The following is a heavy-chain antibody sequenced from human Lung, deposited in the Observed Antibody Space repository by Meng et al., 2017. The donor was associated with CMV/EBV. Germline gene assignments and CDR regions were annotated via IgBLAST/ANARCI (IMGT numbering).Heavy chain of an antibody. CDR3: AKEIICTGGSCYSSGFRFYYGLDV. CDR2: INNNGDNT. CDR1: GFTFSGYA. D-gene: IGHD2-15*01. J-gene: IGHJ6*02. Sequence: SXAASGFTFSGYAMTWVRQAPGKGLEWVAAINNNGDNTYYADSVKGRFTISRDNSKNNLYLQMNSLRSEDTAKYYCAKEIICTGGSCYSSGFRFYYGLDVWGQGTXVTVSS. V-gene: IGHV3-23*01.